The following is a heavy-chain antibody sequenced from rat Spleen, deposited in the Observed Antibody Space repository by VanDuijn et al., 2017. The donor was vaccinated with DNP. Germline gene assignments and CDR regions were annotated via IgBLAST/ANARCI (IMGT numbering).Heavy chain of an antibody. D-gene: IGHD1-4*01. Sequence: EVQLVESDGGLVQPGRSLKLSCAASGFTFSDYYMAWVRQAPTKGLEWVATISYDGSSTYYRDSVKGRFTISRDNAKSTLYLQMDSLRSEDTATYYCARHPGYIDYWGQGVMVTVSS. CDR2: ISYDGSST. V-gene: IGHV5-29*01. CDR3: ARHPGYIDY. J-gene: IGHJ2*01. CDR1: GFTFSDYY.